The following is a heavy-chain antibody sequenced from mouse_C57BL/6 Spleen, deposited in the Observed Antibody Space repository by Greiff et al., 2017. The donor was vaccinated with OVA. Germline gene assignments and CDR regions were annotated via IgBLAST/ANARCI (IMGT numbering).Heavy chain of an antibody. CDR1: GYTFTSYW. Sequence: QVQLQQPGAELVMPGASVKLSCKASGYTFTSYWMHWVKQRPGQGLEWIGEIDPSDSYTNSNQKFKGKSTLTVDKSSSTAYMQLSRLTSEDSAVYYCARTPDGAMDYWGQGTSVTVSS. J-gene: IGHJ4*01. CDR3: ARTPDGAMDY. CDR2: IDPSDSYT. V-gene: IGHV1-69*01. D-gene: IGHD2-3*01.